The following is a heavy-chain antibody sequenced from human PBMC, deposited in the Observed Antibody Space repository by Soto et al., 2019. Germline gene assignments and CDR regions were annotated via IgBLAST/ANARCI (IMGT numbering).Heavy chain of an antibody. CDR2: VTSSGGST. D-gene: IGHD5-12*01. CDR1: EFTFSSYA. V-gene: IGHV3-23*01. Sequence: EVQLLESGGGLARPGGSLRLACAASEFTFSSYAMSWVRQAPGKGLEWVATVTSSGGSTDYADSVQGRFSIGRDNSKNTLYLEMNSLRADDTAGYYCAKGGATILDPFALWGQGTLVTVSS. J-gene: IGHJ4*02. CDR3: AKGGATILDPFAL.